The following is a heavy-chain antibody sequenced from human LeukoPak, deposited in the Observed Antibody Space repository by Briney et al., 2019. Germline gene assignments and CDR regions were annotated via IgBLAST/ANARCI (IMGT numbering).Heavy chain of an antibody. J-gene: IGHJ4*02. CDR1: GYTFTGYY. CDR2: INPNSGGT. Sequence: ASVKVSCKSSGYTFTGYYMHWVRQAPGQGLEWMGWINPNSGGTNYAQKFQGRVTMTRHTYISTASMALSRLRADGAHGFYCARGRTGNDHVREYDMDVWGQGTLVTVSS. D-gene: IGHD1-1*01. V-gene: IGHV1-2*02. CDR3: ARGRTGNDHVREYDMDV.